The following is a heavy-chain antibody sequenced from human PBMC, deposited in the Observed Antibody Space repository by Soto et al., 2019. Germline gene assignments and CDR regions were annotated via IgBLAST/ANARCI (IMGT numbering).Heavy chain of an antibody. CDR2: ISGRGSST. CDR3: ATALWFCSGDSCYSYSHF. Sequence: GGSLRLSCAASGFTFTSHAMTWVRQAPGRGLEWVSTISGRGSSTFYADSVKGRFTIARDNSNNTLYVQMSSLRVEDTAIYYCATALWFCSGDSCYSYSHFWGQGPRVTV. CDR1: GFTFTSHA. D-gene: IGHD2-15*01. J-gene: IGHJ1*01. V-gene: IGHV3-23*01.